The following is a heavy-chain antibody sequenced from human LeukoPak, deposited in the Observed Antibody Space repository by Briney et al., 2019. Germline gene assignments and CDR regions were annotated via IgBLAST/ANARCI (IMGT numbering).Heavy chain of an antibody. V-gene: IGHV4-39*07. CDR3: ARHAFYRYCSGGSCYRALDY. J-gene: IGHJ4*02. CDR2: IYYSGST. Sequence: SETLSLTCTVSGGSISSSSYYWGWIRQPPGKGLEWIGSIYYSGSTYYNPSLKSRVTISVDTSKNQFSLKLSSVTAADTAVYYCARHAFYRYCSGGSCYRALDYWGQGTLVTVSS. D-gene: IGHD2-15*01. CDR1: GGSISSSSYY.